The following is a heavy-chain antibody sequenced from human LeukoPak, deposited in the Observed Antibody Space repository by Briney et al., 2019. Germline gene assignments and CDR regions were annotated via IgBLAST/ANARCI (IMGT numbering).Heavy chain of an antibody. D-gene: IGHD1-26*01. J-gene: IGHJ4*02. Sequence: SETLSLTCAVYGGSFSGYYWSWIRQPPGKGLEWIGEINHSGSTNYNPSLKSRVTISVDTSKNQFSLKLSSVTAADTAVYYCAREKVGATGFGYWGQGTLVTVSS. CDR1: GGSFSGYY. CDR3: AREKVGATGFGY. CDR2: INHSGST. V-gene: IGHV4-34*01.